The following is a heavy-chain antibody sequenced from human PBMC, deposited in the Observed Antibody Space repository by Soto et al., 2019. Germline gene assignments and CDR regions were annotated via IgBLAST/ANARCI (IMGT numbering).Heavy chain of an antibody. CDR1: GFTFSSYA. CDR2: ISGSGGGT. J-gene: IGHJ4*02. Sequence: PGGSLRLSCAASGFTFSSYAMRWVRQAPGKGLEWVSAISGSGGGTYYADSVKGRFNMSRDNSKNTLYLQMNSLRAEDTAVYYCAKDESRRLEPHAFDYWGQGTLVTVSS. CDR3: AKDESRRLEPHAFDY. D-gene: IGHD1-1*01. V-gene: IGHV3-23*01.